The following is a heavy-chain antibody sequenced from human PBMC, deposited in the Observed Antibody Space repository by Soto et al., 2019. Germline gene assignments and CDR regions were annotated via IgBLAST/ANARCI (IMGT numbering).Heavy chain of an antibody. J-gene: IGHJ5*02. D-gene: IGHD3-22*01. CDR2: IRSKTNSYAT. CDR1: GFTFSGSA. Sequence: GGSLRLSCAASGFTFSGSAMHWVRQASGKGLEWVGRIRSKTNSYATAYAASVKGRFTISRDDSKNTAYLQMNSLKTEDTAVYYCTRDPRNYYDSSGSANWFDPWGQGPMVTVST. CDR3: TRDPRNYYDSSGSANWFDP. V-gene: IGHV3-73*01.